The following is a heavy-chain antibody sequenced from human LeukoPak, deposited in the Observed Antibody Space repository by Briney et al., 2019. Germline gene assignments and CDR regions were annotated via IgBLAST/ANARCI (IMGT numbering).Heavy chain of an antibody. V-gene: IGHV4-31*03. CDR3: ARGRRELKYAPDY. CDR2: IYYTAGA. D-gene: IGHD2-2*01. J-gene: IGHJ4*02. CDR1: GASMRSETHY. Sequence: SQTLSLTCNVSGASMRSETHYWSWLRQHPGKGPEWIAYIYYTAGAYYNPSLESRASISLDASENQFSLKLSSVTAADTAVYYCARGRRELKYAPDYWGQGTLVTVSS.